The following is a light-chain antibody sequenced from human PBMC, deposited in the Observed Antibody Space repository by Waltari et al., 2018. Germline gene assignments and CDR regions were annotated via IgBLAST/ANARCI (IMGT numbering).Light chain of an antibody. Sequence: QSALTQPRSVSGSPGQSVTISCTGTSSDVGGYNYVSWYQHHPGKAPKLIIYDVTKRPSGVPDRFSASKSDNTASLTISELQAEDEADYYCCSYAGSITFWVFGGGTKLTVL. CDR3: CSYAGSITFWV. J-gene: IGLJ3*02. CDR2: DVT. V-gene: IGLV2-11*01. CDR1: SSDVGGYNY.